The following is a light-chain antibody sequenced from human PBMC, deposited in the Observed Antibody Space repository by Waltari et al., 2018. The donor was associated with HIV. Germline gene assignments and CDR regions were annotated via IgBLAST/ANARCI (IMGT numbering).Light chain of an antibody. CDR2: DVT. CDR3: CSYAGSYTFVV. CDR1: SSDVGGYNY. J-gene: IGLJ2*01. Sequence: QSALPQPRSVAGSTGQSVTSSCTGPSSDVGGYNYVSCYQLPPGKAPKLMIFDVTKRPSGVPDRFSASKSGNTASLTISGLQAEDEADYYCCSYAGSYTFVVFGGGTKLTVL. V-gene: IGLV2-11*01.